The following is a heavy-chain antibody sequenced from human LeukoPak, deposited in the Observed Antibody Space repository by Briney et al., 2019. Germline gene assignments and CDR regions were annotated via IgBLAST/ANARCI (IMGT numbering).Heavy chain of an antibody. Sequence: TGGSLRLSCAASGFTFSSYAMHWVRQAPGKGLEYVSAISSNGGSTYYANSVKGRFTISRDNSKNTLYLQMGSLRAEDMAVYYCARDPPGEESAFDIWGQGTMVTVSS. CDR1: GFTFSSYA. CDR2: ISSNGGST. CDR3: ARDPPGEESAFDI. J-gene: IGHJ3*02. D-gene: IGHD7-27*01. V-gene: IGHV3-64*01.